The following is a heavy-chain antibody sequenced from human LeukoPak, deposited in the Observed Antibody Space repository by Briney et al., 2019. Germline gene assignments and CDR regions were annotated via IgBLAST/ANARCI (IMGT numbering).Heavy chain of an antibody. D-gene: IGHD4-11*01. Sequence: GGSLRLSCAASGFTFDDYAMHWVRQAPGKGLEWVSGISWNSGSIGYADSVKGRFTISRDNAKNSLYLQMNSLRAGDTALYYCAKDMGGGSNYVLDYWGQGTLVTVSS. CDR3: AKDMGGGSNYVLDY. CDR2: ISWNSGSI. CDR1: GFTFDDYA. J-gene: IGHJ4*02. V-gene: IGHV3-9*01.